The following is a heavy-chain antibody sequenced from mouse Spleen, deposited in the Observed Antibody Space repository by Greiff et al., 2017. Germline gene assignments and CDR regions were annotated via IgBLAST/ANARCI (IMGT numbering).Heavy chain of an antibody. CDR2: IYPSDSET. J-gene: IGHJ4*01. CDR3: ARDTTVVAPYYAMDY. V-gene: IGHV1-61*01. CDR1: GYTFTSYW. D-gene: IGHD1-1*01. Sequence: VQLQQPGAELVRPGSSVKLSCKASGYTFTSYWMDWVKQRPGQGLEWIGNIYPSDSETHYNQKFKDKATLTVDKSSSTAYMQLSSLTSEDSAVYYCARDTTVVAPYYAMDYWGQGTSVTVSS.